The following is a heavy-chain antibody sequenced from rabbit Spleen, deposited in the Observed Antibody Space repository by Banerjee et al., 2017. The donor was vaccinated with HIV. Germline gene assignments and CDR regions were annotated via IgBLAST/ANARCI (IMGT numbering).Heavy chain of an antibody. CDR3: ARDTSSSFSSYGMDL. V-gene: IGHV1S40*01. CDR1: GFSFNSSYY. J-gene: IGHJ6*01. Sequence: QSLEESGGDLVKPGASLTLTCTASGFSFNSSYYLCWVRQAPGKGLECIACIYAGSSGSTYYASWAKGRFTISKTSSTTVTLQMTSLTAADTATYFCARDTSSSFSSYGMDLWGQGTLVTVS. D-gene: IGHD1-1*01. CDR2: IYAGSSGST.